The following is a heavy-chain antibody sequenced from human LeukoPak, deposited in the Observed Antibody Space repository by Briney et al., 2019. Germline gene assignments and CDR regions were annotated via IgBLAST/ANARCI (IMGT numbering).Heavy chain of an antibody. CDR1: GFTFSSYA. J-gene: IGHJ4*02. D-gene: IGHD3-22*01. Sequence: GGSLRLSCAASGFTFSSYAMHWVRQAPGKGLEWVAVISYDGSNKYYADSVKGRFTISRDNSKNTLYLQMNSLRAEDTAVYYCAKAWPDTYYYDSTGYYYLDYWGQGTLVTVSS. CDR2: ISYDGSNK. CDR3: AKAWPDTYYYDSTGYYYLDY. V-gene: IGHV3-30*04.